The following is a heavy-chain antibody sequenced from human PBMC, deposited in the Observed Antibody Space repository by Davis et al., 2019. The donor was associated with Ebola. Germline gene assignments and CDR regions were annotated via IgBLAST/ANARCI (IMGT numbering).Heavy chain of an antibody. CDR3: ARAEGSGSLADY. Sequence: PSETLSPTCAVYGGSFSSYYWSWIRQPPGKGLEWIGEINHSGSTNYNPSLKSRVTISVDTSKNQFSLKLSSVTAADTAVYYCARAEGSGSLADYWGQGTLVTVSS. CDR1: GGSFSSYY. CDR2: INHSGST. V-gene: IGHV4-34*01. D-gene: IGHD3-10*01. J-gene: IGHJ4*02.